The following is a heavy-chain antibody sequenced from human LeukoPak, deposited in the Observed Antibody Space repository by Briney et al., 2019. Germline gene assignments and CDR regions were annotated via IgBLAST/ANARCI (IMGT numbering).Heavy chain of an antibody. J-gene: IGHJ6*02. CDR2: IYTDDIT. V-gene: IGHV3-66*01. CDR1: GFTFSSNY. D-gene: IGHD3-10*01. Sequence: GGPLRLSCAASGFTFSSNYMSWVRQAPGKGLEWVSAIYTDDITYYAESVKGRFTISRDNSKNTLYLQMNSLRAEDTAVYYCARDLIQYYGVGSRLEDYYYGMDVWGQGTTVTVSS. CDR3: ARDLIQYYGVGSRLEDYYYGMDV.